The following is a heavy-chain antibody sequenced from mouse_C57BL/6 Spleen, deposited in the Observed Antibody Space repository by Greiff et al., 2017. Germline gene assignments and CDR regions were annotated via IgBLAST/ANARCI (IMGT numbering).Heavy chain of an antibody. Sequence: SGPVLVKPGASVKMSCKASGYTFTDYYMNWVKQSHGKSLEWIGVINPYNGGTSYNQKFKGKATLTVDKSSSTAYMELNSLTSEDSEIYYCASPPGSSFAWFAYWGQGTLVTVSA. V-gene: IGHV1-19*01. D-gene: IGHD1-1*01. J-gene: IGHJ3*01. CDR3: ASPPGSSFAWFAY. CDR1: GYTFTDYY. CDR2: INPYNGGT.